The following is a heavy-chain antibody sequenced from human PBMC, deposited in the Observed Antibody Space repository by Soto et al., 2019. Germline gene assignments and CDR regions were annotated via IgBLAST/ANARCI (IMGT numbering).Heavy chain of an antibody. J-gene: IGHJ4*02. CDR1: GYTFTSYA. V-gene: IGHV1-3*01. Sequence: EASVKVSCKASGYTFTSYAMHWVRQAPGQRLEWMGWINAGNGNTKYSQKFQGRVTITRDTSASTAYMELSSLRSEDTAVYYCARRGGYSSSWYYIDYWGQGTLVTVSS. CDR2: INAGNGNT. CDR3: ARRGGYSSSWYYIDY. D-gene: IGHD6-13*01.